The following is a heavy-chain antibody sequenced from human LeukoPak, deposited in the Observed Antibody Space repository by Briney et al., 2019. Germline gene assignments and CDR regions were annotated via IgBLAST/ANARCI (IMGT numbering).Heavy chain of an antibody. CDR3: TREDRSRGTFDI. V-gene: IGHV3-53*01. CDR1: GFTVSSNS. CDR2: IYRDENT. D-gene: IGHD3-10*01. J-gene: IGHJ3*02. Sequence: PGGSLRLSCAASGFTVSSNSMSWVRQAPGKGLEWVSAIYRDENTFYAGSVQGRFTISRDNYKNTLYLQMNSLRAEDTAVYYCTREDRSRGTFDIWGQGTMVIVSS.